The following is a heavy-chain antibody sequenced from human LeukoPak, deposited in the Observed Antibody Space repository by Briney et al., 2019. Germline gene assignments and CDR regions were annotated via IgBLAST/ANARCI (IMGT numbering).Heavy chain of an antibody. V-gene: IGHV1-8*03. Sequence: ASVKVSCKAAGYTFATYDINRGRQATGQGLEWMGWMNPNSGYTGYAQKFQGRVTITRDTSISTAYMELSSLRSEDTAVYYCARVAGSIVYWGPGNLVTVSS. D-gene: IGHD6-19*01. J-gene: IGHJ4*02. CDR1: GYTFATYD. CDR3: ARVAGSIVY. CDR2: MNPNSGYT.